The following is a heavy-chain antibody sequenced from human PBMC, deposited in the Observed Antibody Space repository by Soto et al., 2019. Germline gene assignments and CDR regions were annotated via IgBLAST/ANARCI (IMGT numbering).Heavy chain of an antibody. CDR2: ISGSGSNR. Sequence: PGGSLRLSCESSGYTFSTSAMTWVRQAPGKGPVWVSAISGSGSNRFYADSVRGRFTISRDNSKNTLYLEMNSLRVEDSAVYFCARGSDYFDSSGHNIEYFHQWGQGTLVTVSS. CDR1: GYTFSTSA. D-gene: IGHD3-22*01. V-gene: IGHV3-23*01. J-gene: IGHJ1*01. CDR3: ARGSDYFDSSGHNIEYFHQ.